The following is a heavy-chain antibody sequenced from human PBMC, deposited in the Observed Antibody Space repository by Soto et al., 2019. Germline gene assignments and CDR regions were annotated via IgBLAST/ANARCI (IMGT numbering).Heavy chain of an antibody. V-gene: IGHV1-69*13. J-gene: IGHJ5*02. CDR1: GGTFSSYA. Sequence: SVKVSCKASGGTFSSYAISWVRQAPGQGLEWMGGIIPIFGTANYAQKFQGRVTITADESTSTAYMELSSLRAEDMAVYYCARGYCTNGVCSPWGQGTLVTVSS. CDR3: ARGYCTNGVCSP. CDR2: IIPIFGTA. D-gene: IGHD2-8*01.